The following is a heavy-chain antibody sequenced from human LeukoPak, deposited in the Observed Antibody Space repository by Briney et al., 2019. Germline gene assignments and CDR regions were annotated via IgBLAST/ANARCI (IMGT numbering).Heavy chain of an antibody. CDR2: NYPGDSDT. V-gene: IGHV5-51*01. Sequence: PGESLKISCKGSGYIFTSYWIGWVRQMPGKGLEWMGINYPGDSDTRYSPSFQGQVNISADKSITTAYLQWSSLKASDTAMYYCARRGGSYYGTYYFDYWGQGTLVTVSS. J-gene: IGHJ4*02. D-gene: IGHD1-26*01. CDR3: ARRGGSYYGTYYFDY. CDR1: GYIFTSYW.